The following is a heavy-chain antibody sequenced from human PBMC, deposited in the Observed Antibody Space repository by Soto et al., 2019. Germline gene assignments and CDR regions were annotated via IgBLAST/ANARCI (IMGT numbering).Heavy chain of an antibody. CDR2: IYYSGST. J-gene: IGHJ4*02. CDR3: ARAAAGGIFDY. Sequence: PSETLSLTCTVSGGSVSSGSYYWSWIWQPPGKGLEWIGYIYYSGSTNYNPSLKSRVTISVDTSKNQFSLKLSSVTAADTAVYYCARAAAGGIFDYWGQGTLVTVSS. CDR1: GGSVSSGSYY. V-gene: IGHV4-61*01. D-gene: IGHD6-13*01.